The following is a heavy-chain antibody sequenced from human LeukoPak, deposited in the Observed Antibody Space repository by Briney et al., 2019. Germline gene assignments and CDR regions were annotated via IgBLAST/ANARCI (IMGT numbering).Heavy chain of an antibody. CDR1: GFTFSSYG. D-gene: IGHD3-10*01. J-gene: IGHJ5*02. CDR3: AKDYGSGSYAFDP. CDR2: MRNDGSYK. Sequence: PGGSLRLSCAASGFTFSSYGTHWVRQAPGKGLEWVAFMRNDGSYKYSADSVKGRFTISRDNSKKTLYLQMNSLRAEDTAVYYCAKDYGSGSYAFDPWGQGTLVTVSS. V-gene: IGHV3-30*02.